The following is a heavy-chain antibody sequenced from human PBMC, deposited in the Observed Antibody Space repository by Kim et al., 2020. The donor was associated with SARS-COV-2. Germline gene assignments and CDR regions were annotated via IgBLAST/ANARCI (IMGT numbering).Heavy chain of an antibody. D-gene: IGHD3-22*01. CDR3: ARVIFGDDSSGYLLPKSYFYYGIDV. J-gene: IGHJ6*02. CDR2: IYYSGST. V-gene: IGHV4-59*01. CDR1: GGSISSYY. Sequence: SETLSLTCTVSGGSISSYYWSWIWQPPGTGLEWIGYIYYSGSTNYNHSLKSRVTISVGTSKNQFSLKLSSVTAADTAVYYCARVIFGDDSSGYLLPKSYFYYGIDVWGQGTTVTVSS.